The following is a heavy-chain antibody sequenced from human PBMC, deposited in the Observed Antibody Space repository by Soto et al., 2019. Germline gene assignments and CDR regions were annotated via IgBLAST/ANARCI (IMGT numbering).Heavy chain of an antibody. Sequence: GGSLRLSCAASGFTFSSYGMHWVRQAPGKGLEWVAVISYDGSNKYYADSVKGRFTISRDNSKNTLYLQMNSLRAEDTAVYYCAKDQVYAGFDPWGQGTLVTVSS. CDR2: ISYDGSNK. CDR1: GFTFSSYG. D-gene: IGHD3-16*01. J-gene: IGHJ5*02. CDR3: AKDQVYAGFDP. V-gene: IGHV3-30*18.